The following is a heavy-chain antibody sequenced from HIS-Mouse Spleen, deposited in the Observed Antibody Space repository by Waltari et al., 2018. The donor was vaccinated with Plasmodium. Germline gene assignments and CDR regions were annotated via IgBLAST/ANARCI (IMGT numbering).Heavy chain of an antibody. V-gene: IGHV4-39*01. CDR3: ARRGGSYYYFDY. CDR2: IYYSGST. Sequence: QLQLQESGPGLVKPSETLSLTCTVSGGSISSSSYYWGWISQPPGKGLEWIGSIYYSGSTYYNPSPKSRVTISVDTSKNQFSLKLSSVTAADTAVYYCARRGGSYYYFDYWGQGTLVTVSS. D-gene: IGHD1-26*01. CDR1: GGSISSSSYY. J-gene: IGHJ4*02.